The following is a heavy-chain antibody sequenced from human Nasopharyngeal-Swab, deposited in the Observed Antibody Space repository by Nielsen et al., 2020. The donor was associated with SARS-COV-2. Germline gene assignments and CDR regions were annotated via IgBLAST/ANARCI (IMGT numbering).Heavy chain of an antibody. CDR1: GFNFDDFM. CDR2: ISWDSRST. V-gene: IGHV3-43*01. Sequence: GGSLRLYCAASGFNFDDFMMHWVRKITGKGLEWVSLISWDSRSTYYADSVKGRFTISRDNSKGSLFLQMNSLRTEDTGFYYCAKDIAASGLGQYYFDFWGQGTLVTVSS. D-gene: IGHD6-6*01. CDR3: AKDIAASGLGQYYFDF. J-gene: IGHJ4*02.